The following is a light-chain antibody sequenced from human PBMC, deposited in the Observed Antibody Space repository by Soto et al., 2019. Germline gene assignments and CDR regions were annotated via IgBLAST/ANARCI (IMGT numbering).Light chain of an antibody. Sequence: DIQMTQSPSSLSASVGDRVTITCRTSQSISTYLIWYQQKPGKAPKLLIYAASSLQSGVPSRFSGSGSGTDLTLTISSLQPEDFATYYCQQSFSTPGTFGQGTKLEIK. J-gene: IGKJ2*02. CDR3: QQSFSTPGT. V-gene: IGKV1-39*01. CDR1: QSISTY. CDR2: AAS.